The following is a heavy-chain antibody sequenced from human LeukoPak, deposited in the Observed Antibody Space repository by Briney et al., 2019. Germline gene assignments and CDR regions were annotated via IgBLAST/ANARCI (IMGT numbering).Heavy chain of an antibody. D-gene: IGHD3-10*01. CDR1: GYSFSSYG. V-gene: IGHV1-18*01. J-gene: IGHJ5*02. CDR2: ISGYNGNT. CDR3: ARDNYYGSGSFIRWFDP. Sequence: GASVKVSCKASGYSFSSYGITWARQAPGQGLEWMGWISGYNGNTNYALELRGRVTMTTDTSTSTAYMELRSLRSDDTAVYYCARDNYYGSGSFIRWFDPWGQGTLVTVSS.